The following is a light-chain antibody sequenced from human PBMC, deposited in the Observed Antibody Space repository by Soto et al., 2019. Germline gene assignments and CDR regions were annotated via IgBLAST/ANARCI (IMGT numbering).Light chain of an antibody. CDR2: AAS. Sequence: DIQMTQSPSSLSTSVGDRVTITCRASQAIKNNLAWYQHKPGEAPKRLIYAASNLQTGAPSRFSGSGSGTEFNPTVSSLQPEDFATYYCQQHNSYAFTFGGGTKVEIK. CDR3: QQHNSYAFT. V-gene: IGKV1-17*01. J-gene: IGKJ4*01. CDR1: QAIKNN.